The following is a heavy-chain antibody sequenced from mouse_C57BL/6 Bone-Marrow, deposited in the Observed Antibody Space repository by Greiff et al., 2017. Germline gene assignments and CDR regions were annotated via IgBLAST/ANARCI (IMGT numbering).Heavy chain of an antibody. CDR2: IHPNSGST. V-gene: IGHV1-64*01. CDR3: ARAARVVAHYYAMDY. J-gene: IGHJ4*01. Sequence: QVQLQQPGAELVKPGASVKLSCKASGYTFTSYWMHWVKQRPGQGLEWIGMIHPNSGSTNYNEKFKSKATLTVDKSSSTAYMQLSSLTSEDSAVYYCARAARVVAHYYAMDYWGQGTSVTVSS. CDR1: GYTFTSYW. D-gene: IGHD1-1*01.